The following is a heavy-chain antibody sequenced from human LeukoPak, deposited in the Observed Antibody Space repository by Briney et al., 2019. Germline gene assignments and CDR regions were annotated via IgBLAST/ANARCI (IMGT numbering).Heavy chain of an antibody. Sequence: KPSETLSLTCTVSGGSLSSYYWSWIRQSAGKGLGWIGRIYTSGSTNYNPSLKSRVTMSVDTSKNQFSLKVSSVTAADTAVYYCARDRGYSSSWYYYYYMDVWGKGTTVTVSS. CDR3: ARDRGYSSSWYYYYYMDV. D-gene: IGHD6-13*01. J-gene: IGHJ6*03. CDR1: GGSLSSYY. CDR2: IYTSGST. V-gene: IGHV4-4*07.